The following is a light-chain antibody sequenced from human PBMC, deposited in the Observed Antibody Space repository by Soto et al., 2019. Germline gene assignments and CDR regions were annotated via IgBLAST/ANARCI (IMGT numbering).Light chain of an antibody. Sequence: EIVLTQSPGTLSLSPGERATLSCRASQSVGRNYLAWYQQKPGQAPRLLIHAASSRATGIPDTFSGSGSETDFTLTICRLEPEDFAVYYCQQYAESPLTFGGGTKVEIK. CDR1: QSVGRNY. J-gene: IGKJ4*01. V-gene: IGKV3-20*01. CDR3: QQYAESPLT. CDR2: AAS.